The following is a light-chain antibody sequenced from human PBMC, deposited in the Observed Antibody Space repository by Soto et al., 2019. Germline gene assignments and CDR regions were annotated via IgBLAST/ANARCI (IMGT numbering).Light chain of an antibody. CDR1: SSEFGTYSV. Sequence: QSVLTQSASVSGSPGQSITISCTGTSSEFGTYSVVSWYQQHPGKAPKLLIYDGTKRPSGVSNRFSASESGNTASLTISGLQDDDEADYYCHSYARSTLVFGGGTKVTVL. V-gene: IGLV2-23*01. CDR3: HSYARSTLV. J-gene: IGLJ3*02. CDR2: DGT.